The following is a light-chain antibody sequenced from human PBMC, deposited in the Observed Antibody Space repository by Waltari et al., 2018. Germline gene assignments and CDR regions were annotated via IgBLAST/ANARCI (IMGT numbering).Light chain of an antibody. V-gene: IGKV1-9*01. CDR3: QQLSGFPFT. CDR2: AAS. Sequence: DIQLTQSPSFLSASVGDRVTITCRASQDISSYLAWYQQKPGKAPKLLISAASTLQAGVPSRFSGGGSGTEFTLTNSSLQPEDFATYYCQQLSGFPFTFGPGTKVDVK. CDR1: QDISSY. J-gene: IGKJ3*01.